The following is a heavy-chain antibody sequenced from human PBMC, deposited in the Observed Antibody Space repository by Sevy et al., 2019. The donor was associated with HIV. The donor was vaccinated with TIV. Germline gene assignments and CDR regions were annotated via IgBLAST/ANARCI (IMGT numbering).Heavy chain of an antibody. J-gene: IGHJ4*02. CDR3: AKAPDGSYYDSSDLYYFDY. CDR1: GFTFSSYA. D-gene: IGHD1-26*01. CDR2: ISGSGGST. V-gene: IGHV3-23*01. Sequence: GGSLRLSCAASGFTFSSYAMSWVRQAPGKGLEWVSAISGSGGSTYYADSVKGRFTISRDNSKNTLYLQMNSLRAEDTAVYYCAKAPDGSYYDSSDLYYFDYWGQGTLVTVSS.